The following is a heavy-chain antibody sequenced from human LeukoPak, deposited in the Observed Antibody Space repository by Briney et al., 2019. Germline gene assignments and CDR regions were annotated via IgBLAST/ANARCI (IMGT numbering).Heavy chain of an antibody. CDR2: ISWNSGSI. J-gene: IGHJ3*01. CDR1: GFTFDDYA. V-gene: IGHV3-9*01. D-gene: IGHD3-9*01. CDR3: AKEGGWLPHDAFDV. Sequence: GGPLRLSCAASGFTFDDYAMHWVRQTPGKGLEWVSGISWNSGSIGYADSVKGRFTISRDNAKNSLYLQMNSLTADDTAVYYCAKEGGWLPHDAFDVWGQGTMVTVSS.